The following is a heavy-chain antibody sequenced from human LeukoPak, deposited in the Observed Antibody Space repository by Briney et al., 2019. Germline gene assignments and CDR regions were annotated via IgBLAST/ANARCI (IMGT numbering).Heavy chain of an antibody. CDR3: ANRRSGSYDY. Sequence: ASVKVSCKASGGTFSSYAISWVRQAPGQGLEWMGGIIPIFGTANYAQKFQGRVTISTDESTSTAYMELSSLRSEDTAVYYCANRRSGSYDYWGQGTLVTVSS. V-gene: IGHV1-69*05. CDR2: IIPIFGTA. CDR1: GGTFSSYA. D-gene: IGHD1-26*01. J-gene: IGHJ4*02.